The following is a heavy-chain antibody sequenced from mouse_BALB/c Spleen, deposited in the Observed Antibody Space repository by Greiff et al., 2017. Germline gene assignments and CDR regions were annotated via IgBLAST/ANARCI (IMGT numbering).Heavy chain of an antibody. CDR3: SRGGYDYDVGYYAMDY. J-gene: IGHJ4*01. CDR1: GYAFTNYW. Sequence: VQLQQSGAELVRPGTSVKISCKASGYAFTNYWLGWVKQRPGHGLEWIGDIYPGSGNTYYNEKFKGKATLTADKSSSTAYMQLSSLTSEDSAVYFCSRGGYDYDVGYYAMDYWGQGTSVTVSS. D-gene: IGHD2-4*01. V-gene: IGHV1-63*01. CDR2: IYPGSGNT.